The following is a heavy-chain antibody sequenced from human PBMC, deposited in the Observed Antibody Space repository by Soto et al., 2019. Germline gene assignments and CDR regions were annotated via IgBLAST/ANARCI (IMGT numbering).Heavy chain of an antibody. V-gene: IGHV1-18*04. CDR2: IGTKTGNT. Sequence: QVQLVQSGAEVKKPGASVKVSCKASGYTFTDYGISWVRQAPGQGLEWMGWIGTKTGNTNYAQIIQGRVTLTTDTSASTASMELMSPRSADTATYYCARDRFQYASSGQGDYWGQGTLVTVSS. J-gene: IGHJ4*02. CDR3: ARDRFQYASSGQGDY. CDR1: GYTFTDYG. D-gene: IGHD3-22*01.